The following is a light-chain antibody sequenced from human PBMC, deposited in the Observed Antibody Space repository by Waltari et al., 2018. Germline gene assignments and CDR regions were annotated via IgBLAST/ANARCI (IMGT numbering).Light chain of an antibody. J-gene: IGKJ2*01. CDR1: QSVGSN. CDR3: QQYNNWPPYT. CDR2: AAS. Sequence: DIVMTQSPATLSVSPGERATLSCRASQSVGSNLAWYQQKPGQALRLLIFAASRRATGVPARFSGSGSGTEFTLTIGSLQSEDFAVYYCQQYNNWPPYTFVQGTKLEIK. V-gene: IGKV3-15*01.